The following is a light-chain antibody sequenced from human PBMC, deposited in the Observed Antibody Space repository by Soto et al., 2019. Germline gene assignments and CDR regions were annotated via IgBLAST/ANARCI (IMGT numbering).Light chain of an antibody. V-gene: IGKV1-5*03. CDR1: QSISSW. J-gene: IGKJ2*01. CDR3: QQYNTPSQYP. CDR2: KAS. Sequence: DIQMTQSPSTLSASVGDRVTITCRASQSISSWLAWYRQKPEKAPKLLIYKASSLESGVPSRFSGSGSGTEVTLTNSGLQPDDFATYYCQQYNTPSQYPFCQGTKLEI.